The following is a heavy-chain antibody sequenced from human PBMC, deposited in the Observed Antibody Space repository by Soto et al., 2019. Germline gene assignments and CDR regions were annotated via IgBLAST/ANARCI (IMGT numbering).Heavy chain of an antibody. D-gene: IGHD3-10*01. Sequence: GGSLRLSCAASGFTFSSYAMHWVRQAPGKGLEWVAVISYDGSNKYYADSVKGRFTISRDNSKNTLYLQMNSLRAEDTAVYYCARSPVRGVIINYYYYYGMDVWGQGTTVTVS. V-gene: IGHV3-30-3*01. CDR1: GFTFSSYA. CDR2: ISYDGSNK. CDR3: ARSPVRGVIINYYYYYGMDV. J-gene: IGHJ6*02.